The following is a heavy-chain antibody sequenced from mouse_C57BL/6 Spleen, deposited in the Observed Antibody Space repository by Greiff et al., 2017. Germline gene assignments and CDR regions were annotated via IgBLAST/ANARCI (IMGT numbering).Heavy chain of an antibody. Sequence: EVKVVESEGGLVQPGSSMKLSCTASGFTFSDYYMAWVRQVPEKGLEWVANINYDGSSTYYLDSLKSRFIISRDNAKNILYLQMSSLKSEDTATYYCARYDWYFDVWGTGTTVTVSS. V-gene: IGHV5-16*01. D-gene: IGHD2-3*01. CDR1: GFTFSDYY. CDR3: ARYDWYFDV. CDR2: INYDGSST. J-gene: IGHJ1*03.